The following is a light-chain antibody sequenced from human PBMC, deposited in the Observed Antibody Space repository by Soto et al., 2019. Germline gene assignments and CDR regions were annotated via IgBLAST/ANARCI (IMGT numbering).Light chain of an antibody. V-gene: IGKV3-11*01. CDR1: QSVSSY. Sequence: EIVLTQSPVTLSLSPGERATLSCRASQSVSSYLAWYQQKPGQAPRLLIYDASNRATGIPARFSGSGSGTDFTLTISGLEPEDFAVYYCQQRSNWPLTFGPGTKVDVK. CDR2: DAS. J-gene: IGKJ3*01. CDR3: QQRSNWPLT.